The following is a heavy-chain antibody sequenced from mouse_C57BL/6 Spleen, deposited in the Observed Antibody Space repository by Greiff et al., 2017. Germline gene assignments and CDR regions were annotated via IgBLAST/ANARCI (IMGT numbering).Heavy chain of an antibody. D-gene: IGHD4-1*01. CDR2: INPSSGYT. J-gene: IGHJ2*01. V-gene: IGHV1-7*01. CDR3: ARDWDGYFDD. CDR1: GYTFTSYW. Sequence: QVQLKQSGAELAKPGASVKLSCKASGYTFTSYWMHWVKQRPGQGLEWIGYINPSSGYTKYNQKFKDKATLTEDKSSSTAYMQLSSLTYEDSAVYYCARDWDGYFDDWGQGTTLKVSS.